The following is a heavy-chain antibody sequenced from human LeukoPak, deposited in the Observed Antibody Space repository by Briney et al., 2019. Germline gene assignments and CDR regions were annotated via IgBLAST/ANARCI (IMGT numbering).Heavy chain of an antibody. D-gene: IGHD2-2*01. Sequence: GGSLRLSCAASGFTFSSYGMHWVRQAPGKGLEWVAVIWYGGSNKYYADSVKGRFTISRDNSKNTLYLQMNSLRAGDTAVYYCAKDAVVVPAAKDYWGQGTLVTVSS. V-gene: IGHV3-33*06. J-gene: IGHJ4*02. CDR2: IWYGGSNK. CDR1: GFTFSSYG. CDR3: AKDAVVVPAAKDY.